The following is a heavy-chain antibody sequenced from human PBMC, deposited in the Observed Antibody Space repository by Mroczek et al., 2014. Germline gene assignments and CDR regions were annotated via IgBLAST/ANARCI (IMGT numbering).Heavy chain of an antibody. D-gene: IGHD3-10*01. CDR3: ARDRFYGSGINHNRAT. CDR2: ISSSSSTI. V-gene: IGHV3-48*01. CDR1: GFTFSSYS. J-gene: IGHJ4*02. Sequence: VQLVESGGGLVQPGGSLRLSCAASGFTFSSYSMNWVRQAPGKGLEWVSYISSSSSTIYYADSVKGRFTISRDNAKNSLYLQMNSLRAEDTAVYYCARDRFYGSGINHNRATWGQGTLVTVSS.